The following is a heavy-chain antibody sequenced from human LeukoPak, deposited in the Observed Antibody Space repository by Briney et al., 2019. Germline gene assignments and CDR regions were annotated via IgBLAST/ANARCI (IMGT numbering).Heavy chain of an antibody. Sequence: SETLSLTCTVSGGSISSCYWSWIRQPAGKGLEWIGRIYTSGSTNYNPSLKSRVTMSVDTSKNQFSLKLSSVTAADTAVYYCAREINYDFWRDTPNDAFDIWGQGTMVTVSS. J-gene: IGHJ3*02. CDR2: IYTSGST. CDR3: AREINYDFWRDTPNDAFDI. D-gene: IGHD3-3*01. CDR1: GGSISSCY. V-gene: IGHV4-4*07.